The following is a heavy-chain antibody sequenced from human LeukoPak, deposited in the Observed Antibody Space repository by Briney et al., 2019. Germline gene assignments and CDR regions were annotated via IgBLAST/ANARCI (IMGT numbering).Heavy chain of an antibody. CDR1: GFTFSDYY. J-gene: IGHJ4*02. Sequence: GGSLRLSCAASGFTFSDYYMSWIRQAPVKELEWVSYISSSGSTIYYADSVKGRFTISRDNAKNSLYLQMNSLRAEDTAVYYSARLSIASAGTLNYWGQGTLVTVSS. CDR2: ISSSGSTI. V-gene: IGHV3-11*01. D-gene: IGHD6-13*01. CDR3: ARLSIASAGTLNY.